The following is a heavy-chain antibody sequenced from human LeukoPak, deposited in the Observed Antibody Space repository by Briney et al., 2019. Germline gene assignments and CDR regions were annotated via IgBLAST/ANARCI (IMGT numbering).Heavy chain of an antibody. D-gene: IGHD2-2*01. CDR3: AMCGSTSCRYYYYGMDV. CDR1: GGSLSGYD. J-gene: IGHJ6*02. Sequence: SETLSLTCAVHGGSLSGYDWSWIRQPPGKGLEWIGEINHSGSTNYNPSLKGRVTMSVDTSKNQFSLKLTSVTAADTAVYYCAMCGSTSCRYYYYGMDVWGQGTTVTVSS. CDR2: INHSGST. V-gene: IGHV4-34*01.